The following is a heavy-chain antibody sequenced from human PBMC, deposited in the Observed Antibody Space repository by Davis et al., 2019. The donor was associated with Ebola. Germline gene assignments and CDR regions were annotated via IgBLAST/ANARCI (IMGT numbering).Heavy chain of an antibody. Sequence: SGPTLVKPTQTLTLTCTFSGFSLSTSGVGVGWIRQPPGKALEWLALSYWDDDKRYRPSLKSRLTITKDTSKNQVVLTMINMDPVDTATYYCAHRLGRFGEWNFDYWGLGTLVTVSS. CDR1: GFSLSTSGVG. CDR3: AHRLGRFGEWNFDY. J-gene: IGHJ4*02. V-gene: IGHV2-5*02. CDR2: SYWDDDK. D-gene: IGHD3-10*01.